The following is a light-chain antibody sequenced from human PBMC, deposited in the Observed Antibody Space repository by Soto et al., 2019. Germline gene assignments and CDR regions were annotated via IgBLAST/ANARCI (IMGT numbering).Light chain of an antibody. CDR1: SSDVGAYNY. V-gene: IGLV2-14*01. CDR2: DVN. CDR3: TSWTTSTTMN. J-gene: IGLJ2*01. Sequence: QSVLTQPASVSGAPGQSITISCTGTSSDVGAYNYVSWYQQHPGKAPKLMIYDVNTRPSGVSNRFSGSKSGNTASLTISGLQAEDEADYYCTSWTTSTTMNFGGGTQLTVL.